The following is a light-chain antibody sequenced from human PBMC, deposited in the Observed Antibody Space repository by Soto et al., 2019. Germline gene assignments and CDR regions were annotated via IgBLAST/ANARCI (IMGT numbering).Light chain of an antibody. J-gene: IGKJ1*01. V-gene: IGKV3-20*01. CDR1: QSVGGTF. CDR3: QQYGGSPRT. Sequence: EIVLPQSPCTLSLSPGEVATLSCRASQSVGGTFLAWYQQKGGQAPRLLIHGASNRATGIPYRFSGSGSGTDFTLTISRLEPEDFAVYYCQQYGGSPRTFGQGTKVEVK. CDR2: GAS.